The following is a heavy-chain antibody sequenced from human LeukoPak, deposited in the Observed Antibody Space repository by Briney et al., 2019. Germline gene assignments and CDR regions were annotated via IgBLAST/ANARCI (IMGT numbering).Heavy chain of an antibody. CDR1: GGSFSNYY. Sequence: SETLSLTYAVYGGSFSNYYWSWIRQTPGKGRECSGEINDSGRTNYNPSLLSRVTVSVDTSKNQFSLGLTSVTATDTAVYYCARRWNYGRNYYIDVWGKGATVSVSS. V-gene: IGHV4-34*01. CDR2: INDSGRT. J-gene: IGHJ6*03. CDR3: ARRWNYGRNYYIDV. D-gene: IGHD1-7*01.